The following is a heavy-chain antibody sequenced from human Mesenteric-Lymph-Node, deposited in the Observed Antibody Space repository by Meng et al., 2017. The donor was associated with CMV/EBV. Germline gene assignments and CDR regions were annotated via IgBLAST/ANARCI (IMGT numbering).Heavy chain of an antibody. J-gene: IGHJ4*02. CDR1: GFNVRDKY. D-gene: IGHD3-10*01. V-gene: IGHV3-66*01. CDR3: TGDSVSNPNLDY. CDR2: IYRGDNT. Sequence: EGRLGEAGGGLVRPGGSLGLSCAASGFNVRDKYMSWVRQAPGKGLEWVCIIYRGDNTYYIDSVKARFTVSRDNSKNTMYLQMNSLRVEDTAVYYCTGDSVSNPNLDYWGQGTLVTVSS.